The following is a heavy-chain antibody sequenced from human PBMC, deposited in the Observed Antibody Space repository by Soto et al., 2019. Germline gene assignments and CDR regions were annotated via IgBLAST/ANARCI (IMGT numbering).Heavy chain of an antibody. J-gene: IGHJ4*02. V-gene: IGHV3-74*01. Sequence: GGSLRLSCVASGFTFSYSWMHWVRQAPGKGLVWVSRVNEHGTDSNYADSVKGRFTISRDNAKNTVYLQMNGLGAEDTAVYYCARVAVVTRGIDYWGQGTLVTVSS. CDR1: GFTFSYSW. CDR3: ARVAVVTRGIDY. CDR2: VNEHGTDS. D-gene: IGHD6-19*01.